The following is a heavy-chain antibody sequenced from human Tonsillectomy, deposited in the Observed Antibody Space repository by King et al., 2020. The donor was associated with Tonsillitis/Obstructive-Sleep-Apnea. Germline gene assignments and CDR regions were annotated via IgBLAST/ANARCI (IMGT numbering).Heavy chain of an antibody. CDR2: ISYDGSDK. Sequence: VQLVESGGGVVQPGRSLRLSCAASGFTFSSYGMHWVRQAPGKGLEWVAVISYDGSDKYYAYSVKGRFTISRDNSKNTLYLQMNSLRAEDTAVYYCAKNPKEGVTTFWAFDIWGQGTMVTVSS. J-gene: IGHJ3*02. D-gene: IGHD4-17*01. CDR3: AKNPKEGVTTFWAFDI. CDR1: GFTFSSYG. V-gene: IGHV3-30*18.